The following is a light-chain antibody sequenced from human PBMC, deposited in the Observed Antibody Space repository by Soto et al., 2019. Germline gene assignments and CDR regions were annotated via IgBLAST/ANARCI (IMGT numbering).Light chain of an antibody. J-gene: IGLJ1*01. CDR1: SSDVGSYSR. CDR2: EVS. V-gene: IGLV2-18*02. Sequence: QSALTQPPSVSGSPGQSVTISCTGTSSDVGSYSRVSWYQQPPGTAPKLMIYEVSYRPSGVPDRFSGSKSGNTVSLTISGLQAEDEADYYCSSYTSSSTYVFGTGTKVTVL. CDR3: SSYTSSSTYV.